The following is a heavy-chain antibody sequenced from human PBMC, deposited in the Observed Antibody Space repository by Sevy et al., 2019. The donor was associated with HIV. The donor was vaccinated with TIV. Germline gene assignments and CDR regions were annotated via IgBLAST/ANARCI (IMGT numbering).Heavy chain of an antibody. CDR3: AKDLFSGSGGSPKCLDY. Sequence: GESLKISCAASGFTFSSYAMSWVRQAPGKGLEWVSAINGSGGSTYYADSVKGRFTISRDNSKNTLYLQMNIRRAEDTAVYYCAKDLFSGSGGSPKCLDYWGQGTLVTVSS. V-gene: IGHV3-23*01. J-gene: IGHJ4*02. CDR1: GFTFSSYA. D-gene: IGHD2-15*01. CDR2: INGSGGST.